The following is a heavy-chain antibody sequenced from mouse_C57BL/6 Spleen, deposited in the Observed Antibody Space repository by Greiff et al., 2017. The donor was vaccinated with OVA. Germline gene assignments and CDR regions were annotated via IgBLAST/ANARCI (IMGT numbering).Heavy chain of an antibody. V-gene: IGHV1-53*01. CDR1: GYTFTSYW. Sequence: QVQLQQSGTELVKPGASVKLSCKASGYTFTSYWMHWVKQRPGQGLEWIGHINPSNGGPHSTEKFKSKATLTVDKSSSPAYMQLSSLTSEDSAVYYCAREGLVGAMDYWGQGTSVTVSS. J-gene: IGHJ4*01. CDR3: AREGLVGAMDY. CDR2: INPSNGGP. D-gene: IGHD3-1*01.